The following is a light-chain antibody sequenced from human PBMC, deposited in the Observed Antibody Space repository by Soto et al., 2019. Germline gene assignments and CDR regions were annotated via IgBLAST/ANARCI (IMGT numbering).Light chain of an antibody. CDR1: QIIGSR. CDR2: AAS. CDR3: QQANSFPFT. V-gene: IGKV1-12*02. J-gene: IGKJ3*01. Sequence: DIQMTQSPSSVSASIGDRVTITCRASQIIGSRLAWYQQKPGKAPTLLIYAASSLQSGVPLRFTGSGSWSDFFLTNTSLQAEDSAAYYCQQANSFPFTFGPGTKVHIK.